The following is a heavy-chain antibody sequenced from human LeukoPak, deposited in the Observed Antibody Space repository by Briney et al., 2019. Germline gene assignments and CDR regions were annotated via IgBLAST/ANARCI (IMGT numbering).Heavy chain of an antibody. CDR1: GFTFSSNS. D-gene: IGHD6-6*01. Sequence: GGSLRLSCAASGFTFSSNSMNWVRQPPGKGLEWVSSIDSSGRDTYYAGSVKGRFTISRDNAKNSLYLQMNSLRAEDTAVYYGARELAARQDLDFWGQGTLVTVSS. J-gene: IGHJ4*02. CDR3: ARELAARQDLDF. CDR2: IDSSGRDT. V-gene: IGHV3-21*01.